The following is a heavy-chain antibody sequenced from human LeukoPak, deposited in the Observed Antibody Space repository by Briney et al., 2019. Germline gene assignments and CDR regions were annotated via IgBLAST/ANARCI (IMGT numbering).Heavy chain of an antibody. CDR1: GYTLTELS. D-gene: IGHD1-26*01. CDR2: FDPEDGET. V-gene: IGHV1-24*01. Sequence: ASVKVSCKVSGYTLTELSMHWVRQAPGKGLEWMGGFDPEDGETIYAQKFQGRVTMTEDTSTDTAYMGLSSLRSEDTAVYYCATTGPGIVGATIDNWFDPWGQGTLVTVSS. CDR3: ATTGPGIVGATIDNWFDP. J-gene: IGHJ5*02.